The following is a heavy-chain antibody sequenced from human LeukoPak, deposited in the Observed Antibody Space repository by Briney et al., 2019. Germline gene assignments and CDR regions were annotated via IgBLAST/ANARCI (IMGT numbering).Heavy chain of an antibody. V-gene: IGHV4-30-4*01. CDR1: GGSISSGDYY. Sequence: SETLSLTCTVSGGSISSGDYYWSWIRQPPGKGLEWIGYIYYSGSTYYNPSLKSRVTISVDTSKNQFSLKLSSVTAADTAVYYCARALSYTPYYFDYWGQGTLVTVSP. CDR2: IYYSGST. CDR3: ARALSYTPYYFDY. J-gene: IGHJ4*02. D-gene: IGHD2/OR15-2a*01.